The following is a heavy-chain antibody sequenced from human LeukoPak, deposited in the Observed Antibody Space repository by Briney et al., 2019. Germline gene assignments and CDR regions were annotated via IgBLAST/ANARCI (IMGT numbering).Heavy chain of an antibody. D-gene: IGHD4-11*01. Sequence: PSETLSLTCTVSGGSISGYYWSWIRQPAGKGLEWIGRIYTSGSTNYNPSLKSRVTMSVDSSKNQFSLKLSSVTAADTAVYYCARFNYVGWFDPWGQGTLVTVSS. J-gene: IGHJ5*02. CDR3: ARFNYVGWFDP. CDR2: IYTSGST. CDR1: GGSISGYY. V-gene: IGHV4-4*07.